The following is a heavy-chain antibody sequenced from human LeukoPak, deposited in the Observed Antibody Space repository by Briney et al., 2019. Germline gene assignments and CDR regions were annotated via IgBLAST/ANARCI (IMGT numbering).Heavy chain of an antibody. D-gene: IGHD5-24*01. J-gene: IGHJ4*02. CDR3: ARDGYNYLGYFDY. V-gene: IGHV4-39*07. Sequence: SETLSLTCTVSGGSISSSSYYWGWIRQPPGKGLEWIGSIYYSGSTYYNPSLKSRVTISVDTSRNQFSLKLSSVTAADTAVYYCARDGYNYLGYFDYWGQGTLVTVSS. CDR2: IYYSGST. CDR1: GGSISSSSYY.